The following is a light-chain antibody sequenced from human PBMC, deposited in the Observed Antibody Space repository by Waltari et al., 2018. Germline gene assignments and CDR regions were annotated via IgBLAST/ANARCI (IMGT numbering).Light chain of an antibody. J-gene: IGLJ3*02. CDR2: RNN. CDR1: RSNVGNNY. Sequence: QSVLTQPPSASGTPGQRVTISCSGSRSNVGNNYVYWYQQPPGTAPKRLIYRNNQRAAGVPDRCSGSKSGTSASLAISGLRSEDEADYYCAAWDDSLSGRVFGGGTKVTVL. V-gene: IGLV1-47*01. CDR3: AAWDDSLSGRV.